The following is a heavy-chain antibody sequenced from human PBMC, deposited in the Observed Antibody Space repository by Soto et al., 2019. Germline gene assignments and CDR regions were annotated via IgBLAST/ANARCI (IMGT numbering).Heavy chain of an antibody. D-gene: IGHD2-2*01. Sequence: GGSLRLSCAASGFTFSRYGIHWVRQAPGKGLEGVAVISYDGSNKYYADSVKGRFTISRDNSKNTLYLQMNSLRAEVTAVYYCAKDLTYFNSVPAATEGTDYRGKGTLVPDSS. CDR3: AKDLTYFNSVPAATEGTDY. CDR1: GFTFSRYG. V-gene: IGHV3-30*18. CDR2: ISYDGSNK. J-gene: IGHJ4*02.